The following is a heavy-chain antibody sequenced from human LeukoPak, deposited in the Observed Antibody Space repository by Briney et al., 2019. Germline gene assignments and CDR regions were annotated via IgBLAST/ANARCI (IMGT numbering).Heavy chain of an antibody. CDR1: GFTFSSYS. CDR3: ARDRSRMI. V-gene: IGHV3-48*01. CDR2: ISSSGTTI. J-gene: IGHJ4*02. Sequence: PGGSLRLSRAASGFTFSSYSMNWVRQAPEKGLEWVSYISSSGTTIYYADSVKGRFTISRNNAKNSLYLQMNSLRAEDTAVYYCARDRSRMIWGQGTLVTVSS. D-gene: IGHD2-2*01.